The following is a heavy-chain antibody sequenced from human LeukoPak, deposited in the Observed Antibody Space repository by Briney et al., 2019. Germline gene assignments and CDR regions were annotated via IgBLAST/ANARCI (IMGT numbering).Heavy chain of an antibody. CDR3: ARGGYDSSGYYGQLDY. Sequence: GGSLRLSCAASGFTFSNSPMHWVRQAPPKGLEWVSLISYDGSNKYYADSVKGRFTISRDNSKNTLYLQMDSLRAEDTAVYYCARGGYDSSGYYGQLDYWGQGTLVTVSS. D-gene: IGHD3-22*01. CDR1: GFTFSNSP. CDR2: ISYDGSNK. V-gene: IGHV3-30*04. J-gene: IGHJ4*02.